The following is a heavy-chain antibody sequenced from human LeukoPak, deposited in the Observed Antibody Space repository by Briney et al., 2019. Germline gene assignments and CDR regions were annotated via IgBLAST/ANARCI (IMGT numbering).Heavy chain of an antibody. CDR2: INHSGST. V-gene: IGHV4-34*01. CDR1: GGSFSGYY. Sequence: PSETLSLTCAVYGGSFSGYYWSWIRQPPGKGLEWIGEINHSGSTNYNPSLKSRVTISVDTSKNHFSLKLSSVIAADTAVYYCARGVPASRYYYYYGMDVWGKGTTVTVSS. D-gene: IGHD2-15*01. CDR3: ARGVPASRYYYYYGMDV. J-gene: IGHJ6*04.